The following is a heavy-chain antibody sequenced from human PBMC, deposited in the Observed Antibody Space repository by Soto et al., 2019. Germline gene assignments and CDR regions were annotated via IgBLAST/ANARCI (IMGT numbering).Heavy chain of an antibody. D-gene: IGHD2-2*01. J-gene: IGHJ6*02. V-gene: IGHV1-69*02. CDR3: ARGDWDRETGLVPAAIDGMDV. CDR2: IIPIFGIA. Sequence: QVQLVQSGAEVKKPGSSVKVSCKASGGTFSRYSITWVRQAPGHGLEWIGRIIPIFGIASYAQKFQGRVKNTAGETQRTSYMGLSSLRSCETAVYYCARGDWDRETGLVPAAIDGMDVWGQGTTVTVSS. CDR1: GGTFSRYS.